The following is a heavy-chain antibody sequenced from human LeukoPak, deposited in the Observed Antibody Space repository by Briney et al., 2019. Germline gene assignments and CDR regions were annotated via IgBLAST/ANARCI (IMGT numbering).Heavy chain of an antibody. CDR1: GYTFSYYW. Sequence: GESLRISCKGSGYTFSYYWIGWVRQMSGKDLEWMGVIYPGDSDTRYSPSFQGQVTISADKYISTAYLQWSSLKASDTAIYYCVRQEQLSSGSRRVDYWGQGTLVTVAS. CDR3: VRQEQLSSGSRRVDY. V-gene: IGHV5-51*01. J-gene: IGHJ4*02. CDR2: IYPGDSDT. D-gene: IGHD3-10*01.